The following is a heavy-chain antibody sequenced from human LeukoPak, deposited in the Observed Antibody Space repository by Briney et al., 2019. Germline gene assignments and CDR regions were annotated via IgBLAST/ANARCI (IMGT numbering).Heavy chain of an antibody. CDR1: VFNYSLTY. V-gene: IGHV3-53*01. CDR3: AGQGYCSGGSCPLSYY. D-gene: IGHD2-15*01. Sequence: GGSLRHSCAGSVFNYSLTYMRSVRTAPPTGLELPSFIYSGGSTYYADSVKGRFTISRDNSKNTLYLQMNSLRAEDTAVYYCAGQGYCSGGSCPLSYYWGQGTLSPSPQ. CDR2: IYSGGST. J-gene: IGHJ4*02.